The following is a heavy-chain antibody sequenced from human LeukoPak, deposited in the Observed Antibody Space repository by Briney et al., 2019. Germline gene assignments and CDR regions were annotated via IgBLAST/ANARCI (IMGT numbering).Heavy chain of an antibody. Sequence: GASVKVSCKASGYTFTGYYMHWVRQAPGQGLEWMGWINPNSGGTNSAQKFQGRVTMTRDTSISTAYMDLNRLRSDDTAVYYCARGPHWDPHFDYWGQGTLVTVSS. V-gene: IGHV1-2*02. CDR1: GYTFTGYY. J-gene: IGHJ4*02. D-gene: IGHD7-27*01. CDR2: INPNSGGT. CDR3: ARGPHWDPHFDY.